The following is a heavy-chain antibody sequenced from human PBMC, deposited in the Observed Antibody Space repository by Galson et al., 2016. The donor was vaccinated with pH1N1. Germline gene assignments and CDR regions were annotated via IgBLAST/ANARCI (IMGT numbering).Heavy chain of an antibody. CDR3: AKGAGANYLVDD. V-gene: IGHV1-2*02. CDR1: GYTFTAHY. J-gene: IGHJ4*02. Sequence: SVKVSCKASGYTFTAHYIHWVRQAHGQGLEWMGWVNTDNGGTKFAAKFQGRVTMSRDRATTTAYMELGSLGSDDTAIYYCAKGAGANYLVDDWGQGTLVIVSS. D-gene: IGHD4/OR15-4a*01. CDR2: VNTDNGGT.